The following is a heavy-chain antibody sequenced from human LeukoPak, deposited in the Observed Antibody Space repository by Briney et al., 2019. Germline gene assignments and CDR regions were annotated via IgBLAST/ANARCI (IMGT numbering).Heavy chain of an antibody. V-gene: IGHV3-30*02. CDR3: AKEELRRITMWGYMDV. Sequence: QAGGSLRLSYAASGFTFSSYGMHWVRQAPGKGLEWVAFIRYDGSKKYYTDSVKGRFTISRDNSKNTLYLQMNSLSAEDTAFYYCAKEELRRITMWGYMDVWGKGTTVTISS. J-gene: IGHJ6*03. D-gene: IGHD3-10*02. CDR1: GFTFSSYG. CDR2: IRYDGSKK.